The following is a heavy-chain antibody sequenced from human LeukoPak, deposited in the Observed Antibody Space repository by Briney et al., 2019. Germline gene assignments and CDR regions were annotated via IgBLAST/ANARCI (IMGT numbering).Heavy chain of an antibody. Sequence: SETLSLTCAVYGGSFSGCYWSWIRQPPGKGLEWIGEINHSGSTNYNPSLKSRVTISVDTSKNQFSLKLSSVTAADTAVYYCAYTDSSGRLERGQGTLVTVSS. CDR1: GGSFSGCY. CDR3: AYTDSSGRLE. V-gene: IGHV4-34*01. D-gene: IGHD6-19*01. J-gene: IGHJ4*02. CDR2: INHSGST.